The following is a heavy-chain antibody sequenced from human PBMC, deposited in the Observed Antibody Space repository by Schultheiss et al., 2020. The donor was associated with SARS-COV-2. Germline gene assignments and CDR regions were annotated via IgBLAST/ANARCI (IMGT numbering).Heavy chain of an antibody. D-gene: IGHD6-13*01. CDR3: ARDRGYSSSWYDRYYYYGMDV. Sequence: GGSLRLSCAASGFTFSSYEMNWVRQAPGKGLEWVSYISSSGSTIYYADSVKGRFTISRDNSKNTLYLQMNSLRAEDTAVYYCARDRGYSSSWYDRYYYYGMDVWGQGTTVTVSS. CDR1: GFTFSSYE. V-gene: IGHV3-48*03. CDR2: ISSSGSTI. J-gene: IGHJ6*02.